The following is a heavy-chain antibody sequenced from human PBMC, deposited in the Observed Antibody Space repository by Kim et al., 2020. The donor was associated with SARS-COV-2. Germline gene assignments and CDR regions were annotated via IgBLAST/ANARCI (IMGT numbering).Heavy chain of an antibody. Sequence: SETLSLTCTVSGGSISSSGYYWSWIRQHPGKGLEWIGYIYYSGSTYYNPSLKSRVTIFLDTSKKQFSLNLTSVTAADTAVYYCAREGTYLYGVDSWGQGTTVTVSS. J-gene: IGHJ6*02. CDR3: AREGTYLYGVDS. CDR2: IYYSGST. V-gene: IGHV4-31*03. CDR1: GGSISSSGYY. D-gene: IGHD2-21*01.